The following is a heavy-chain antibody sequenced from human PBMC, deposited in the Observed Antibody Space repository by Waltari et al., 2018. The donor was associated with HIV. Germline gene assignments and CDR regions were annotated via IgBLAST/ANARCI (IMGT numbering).Heavy chain of an antibody. J-gene: IGHJ3*02. V-gene: IGHV4-4*07. CDR1: GGSISSYY. CDR3: AREYCSSTSCSPNGRLGAFDI. CDR2: IYTSGST. D-gene: IGHD2-2*01. Sequence: QVQLQESGPGLVKASETLSLTCTVSGGSISSYYWSWIRQPAGKGLEWIGRIYTSGSTNYNASRKRRVTMSRDTSKNQFFLELSSVTAADTAVYYCAREYCSSTSCSPNGRLGAFDIWGQGTMVTVSS.